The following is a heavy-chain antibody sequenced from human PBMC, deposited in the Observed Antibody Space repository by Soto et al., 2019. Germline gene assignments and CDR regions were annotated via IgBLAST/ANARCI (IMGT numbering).Heavy chain of an antibody. D-gene: IGHD6-13*01. CDR2: ISYDGSNK. J-gene: IGHJ4*02. CDR1: GFTFSSYA. CDR3: ARDSIYSISWYDY. Sequence: QVQLVESGGGVVQPGRSLRLSCAASGFTFSSYAMHWVRQAPGKGLERVAVISYDGSNKYYADSVKGRFTTSRDNSSITVYLQMNSVRAEATAVYYCARDSIYSISWYDYWGQGTLVTVSS. V-gene: IGHV3-30-3*01.